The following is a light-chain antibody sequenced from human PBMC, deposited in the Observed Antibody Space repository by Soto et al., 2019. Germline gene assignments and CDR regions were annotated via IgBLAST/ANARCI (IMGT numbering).Light chain of an antibody. CDR1: QSVSSN. CDR3: QQYHNWPIT. CDR2: DAS. Sequence: EVVLTQSPVTLSLSPGERATLSCRASQSVSSNLAWHQQKPGQAPRILMYDASTRATGIPARFSGSGSGTEFTLTISSLQSEDFAVYYCQQYHNWPITFGQGTRLEIK. V-gene: IGKV3-15*01. J-gene: IGKJ5*01.